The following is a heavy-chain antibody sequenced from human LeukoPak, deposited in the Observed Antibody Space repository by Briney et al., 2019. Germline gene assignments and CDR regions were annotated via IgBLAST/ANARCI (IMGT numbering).Heavy chain of an antibody. CDR1: GFTVSSNY. CDR2: IYSGGST. Sequence: GGSLRLSCAASGFTVSSNYMSWVRQAPGKGLEWVSVIYSGGSTYYADSVKGRFTISRDNSKNTLYLQMNSLRAEDTAVYYCARDSSGYPYYYYGMDVWGQGTTVTVSS. J-gene: IGHJ6*02. D-gene: IGHD3-22*01. V-gene: IGHV3-66*01. CDR3: ARDSSGYPYYYYGMDV.